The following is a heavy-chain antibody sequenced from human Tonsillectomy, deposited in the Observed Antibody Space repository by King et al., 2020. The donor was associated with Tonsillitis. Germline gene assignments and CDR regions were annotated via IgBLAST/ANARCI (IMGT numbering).Heavy chain of an antibody. CDR2: IGPSDSYS. CDR1: GYSFTTYW. Sequence: VQLVESGAEVKKPGESLRLSCKGFGYSFTTYWISWVRQLPGKGLEWMGRIGPSDSYSNYSPSFQGHVTISVDKSISTAHLQWSSLKASDTAIYYCARHGPYHNVLADGFDMWGQGTMVTVSS. D-gene: IGHD3-9*01. J-gene: IGHJ3*02. V-gene: IGHV5-10-1*03. CDR3: ARHGPYHNVLADGFDM.